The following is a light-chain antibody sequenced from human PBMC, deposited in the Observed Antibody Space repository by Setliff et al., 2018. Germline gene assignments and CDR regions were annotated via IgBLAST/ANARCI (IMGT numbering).Light chain of an antibody. CDR2: EVS. Sequence: QSALTQPASVSGSPGQSITISCTGTSSDVGGYNYVSWYQQHPGKAPKLMIYEVSKRPSGVPDRFSGSKSGNTASLTVSGLQAEDEADYYCSSYAGSNNFPYVFGTGTKV. CDR3: SSYAGSNNFPYV. CDR1: SSDVGGYNY. V-gene: IGLV2-8*01. J-gene: IGLJ1*01.